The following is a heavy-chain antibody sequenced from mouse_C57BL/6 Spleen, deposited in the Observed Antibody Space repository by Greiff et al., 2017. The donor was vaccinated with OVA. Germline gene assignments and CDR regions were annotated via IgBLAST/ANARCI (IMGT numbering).Heavy chain of an antibody. V-gene: IGHV1-77*01. CDR2: IGPGSGST. Sequence: VKLMESGAELVKPGASVKISCKASGYTFTDYYINWVKQRPGQGLEWIGKIGPGSGSTYYNEKFKGKATLTADKSSSTAYMQLSSLTSEDSAVYFCAIYYGYDDYAMDYWGQGTSVTVSS. D-gene: IGHD2-2*01. CDR1: GYTFTDYY. J-gene: IGHJ4*01. CDR3: AIYYGYDDYAMDY.